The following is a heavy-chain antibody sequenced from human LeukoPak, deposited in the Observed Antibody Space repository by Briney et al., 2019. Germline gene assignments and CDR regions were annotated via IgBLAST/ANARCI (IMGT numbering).Heavy chain of an antibody. CDR2: IYHSGST. CDR3: ARRAKNYYDSSGHSDAFDI. J-gene: IGHJ3*02. CDR1: GYSISSGYY. V-gene: IGHV4-38-2*02. Sequence: SETPSLTCTVSGYSISSGYYWGWIRQPPGKGLEWIGSIYHSGSTYYNPSLKSRVTISVDTSKNQFSLKLSSVTAADTAVYYCARRAKNYYDSSGHSDAFDIWGQGTMVTVSS. D-gene: IGHD3-22*01.